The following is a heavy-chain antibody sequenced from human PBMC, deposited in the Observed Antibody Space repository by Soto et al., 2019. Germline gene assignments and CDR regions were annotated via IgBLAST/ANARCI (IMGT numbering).Heavy chain of an antibody. CDR3: ASSTSHYDFWSGYPYYYYMDV. CDR2: INPSGGST. CDR1: GYTFTSYY. Sequence: QVQLVQSGAEVKKPGASAKVSCKASGYTFTSYYMHWVRQAPGQGLEWMGIINPSGGSTSYAQKFQGRVTMTRDTSTSTVYMELSSLRSEDTAVYYCASSTSHYDFWSGYPYYYYMDVWGKGTTVTVSS. V-gene: IGHV1-46*03. D-gene: IGHD3-3*01. J-gene: IGHJ6*03.